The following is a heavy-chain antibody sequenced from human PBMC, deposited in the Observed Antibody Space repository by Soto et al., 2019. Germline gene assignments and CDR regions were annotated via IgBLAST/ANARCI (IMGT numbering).Heavy chain of an antibody. CDR3: ARVGTYYDFWSGYYSTLDY. CDR1: GFTFSDYY. V-gene: IGHV3-11*01. Sequence: GGSLRLSCAASGFTFSDYYMSWIRQAPGKGLEWVSYISSSGSTKYYADSVKGRFTISRDNAKNSLYLQMNSLRAEDTAVYYCARVGTYYDFWSGYYSTLDYWGQGTLVTVSS. D-gene: IGHD3-3*01. CDR2: ISSSGSTK. J-gene: IGHJ4*02.